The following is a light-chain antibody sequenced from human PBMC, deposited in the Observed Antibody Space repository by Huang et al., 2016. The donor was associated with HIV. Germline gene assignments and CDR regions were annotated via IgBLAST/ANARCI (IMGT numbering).Light chain of an antibody. Sequence: DIALMQSPGTLSLSPGETATLSCRASETVKNNFLAWYQQKPGQAPRLLISGASSRATGIPDRFSGSGSGTDFTLIITRLEPEDLGVYYCQHYGMSPKTFGQGTKVEIK. V-gene: IGKV3-20*01. J-gene: IGKJ1*01. CDR2: GAS. CDR1: ETVKNNF. CDR3: QHYGMSPKT.